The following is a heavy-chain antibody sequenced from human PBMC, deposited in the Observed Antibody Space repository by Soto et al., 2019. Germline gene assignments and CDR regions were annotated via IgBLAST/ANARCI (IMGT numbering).Heavy chain of an antibody. D-gene: IGHD3-22*01. CDR1: GGSFSGYY. J-gene: IGHJ4*02. Sequence: SETLSLTCAVYGGSFSGYYWSWIRQPPGKGLEWIGEINHSGSTNYNPSLKSRVTISVDTSKNQFSLKLSSVTAADTAVYYCARVVGYYDSSGYPFARYYFDYWGQGTLVTVSS. CDR2: INHSGST. V-gene: IGHV4-34*01. CDR3: ARVVGYYDSSGYPFARYYFDY.